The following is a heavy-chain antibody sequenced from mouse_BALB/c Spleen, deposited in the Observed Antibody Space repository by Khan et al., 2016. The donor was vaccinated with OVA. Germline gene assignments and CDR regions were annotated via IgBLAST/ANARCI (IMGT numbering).Heavy chain of an antibody. CDR3: ATSYYYGYYFDY. CDR1: GFTFSSYG. CDR2: ISGDSSTI. D-gene: IGHD1-1*01. V-gene: IGHV5-17*02. J-gene: IGHJ2*01. Sequence: EVELVESGGGLVQPGGSRKLSCAASGFTFSSYGMHWVRQAPEKGLEWVAYISGDSSTIYYADTVKGRFTISRDNPKNTLLLQMTSLMSEDTAMYYCATSYYYGYYFDYWGPGTTLTVSS.